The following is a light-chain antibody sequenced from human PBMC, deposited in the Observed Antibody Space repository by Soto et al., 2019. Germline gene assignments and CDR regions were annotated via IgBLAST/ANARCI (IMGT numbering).Light chain of an antibody. CDR1: KLGDKY. CDR3: QAWDSSKGV. Sequence: SYELTQPPPVSVSPGQTASITCSGDKLGDKYACWYQQKPGQSPVLVIYQDSKRPSGIPERFSGSNSGNTATLTISGTQAMDEADYYCQAWDSSKGVFGGGTKLTVL. CDR2: QDS. V-gene: IGLV3-1*01. J-gene: IGLJ2*01.